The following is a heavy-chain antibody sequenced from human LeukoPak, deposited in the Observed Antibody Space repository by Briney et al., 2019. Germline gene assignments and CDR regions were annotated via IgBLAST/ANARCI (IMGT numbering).Heavy chain of an antibody. J-gene: IGHJ4*02. D-gene: IGHD1-26*01. CDR1: GGSISSGGYY. CDR3: ARATYSGSYIDY. V-gene: IGHV4-61*08. CDR2: IYYSGST. Sequence: SETLSLTCTVSGGSISSGGYYWSWIRQHPGKGLEWIGYIYYSGSTNYNPSLKSRVTISVDTSKNQFSLKLSSVTAADTAVYYCARATYSGSYIDYWGQGTLVTVSS.